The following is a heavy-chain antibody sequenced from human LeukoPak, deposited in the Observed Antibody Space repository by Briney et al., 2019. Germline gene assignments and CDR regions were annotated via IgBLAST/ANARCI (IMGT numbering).Heavy chain of an antibody. Sequence: QSGGSLRLSCAASGFTFSSYWMHWVRQAPGKGLVWVSRINSDGSSTIYADSVKGRFTISRDNAKNTLYLQMNSLRAEDTAVYYCARAAAGSLPDYWGQGTLVTVSS. CDR3: ARAAAGSLPDY. J-gene: IGHJ4*02. CDR1: GFTFSSYW. V-gene: IGHV3-74*01. CDR2: INSDGSST. D-gene: IGHD6-13*01.